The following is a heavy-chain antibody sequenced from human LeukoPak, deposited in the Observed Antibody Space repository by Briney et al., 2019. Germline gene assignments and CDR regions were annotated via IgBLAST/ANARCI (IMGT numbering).Heavy chain of an antibody. CDR1: GFTFSSYA. CDR3: AKDASINYDFWSGYYTGIWLFDY. J-gene: IGHJ4*02. CDR2: ISGSGGST. Sequence: GGSLRLSCAASGFTFSSYAMSWVRQAPGKGLEWVSAISGSGGSTYYAESVKGRFTISRDNSKNTLYLQMNSLRAEDTAVYYCAKDASINYDFWSGYYTGIWLFDYWGQGTLVTVSS. V-gene: IGHV3-23*01. D-gene: IGHD3-3*01.